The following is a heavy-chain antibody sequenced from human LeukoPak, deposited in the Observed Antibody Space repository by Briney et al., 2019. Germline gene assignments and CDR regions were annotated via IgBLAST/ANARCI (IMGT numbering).Heavy chain of an antibody. CDR3: ARDCSSTSCYFRPNDY. J-gene: IGHJ4*02. V-gene: IGHV1-18*01. CDR1: GYTFTSYG. D-gene: IGHD2-2*01. CDR2: ISAYNGNT. Sequence: ASVKVSCKASGYTFTSYGISWVRQAPGQGLEWMGWISAYNGNTNYAQKLQGRVTMTTDTSTSTAYMELRSLRSDDTAVCYCARDCSSTSCYFRPNDYWGQGTLVTVSS.